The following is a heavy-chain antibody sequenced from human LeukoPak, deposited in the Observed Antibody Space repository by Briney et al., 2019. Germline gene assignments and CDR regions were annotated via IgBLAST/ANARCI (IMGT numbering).Heavy chain of an antibody. D-gene: IGHD2-2*01. J-gene: IGHJ4*02. V-gene: IGHV1-2*02. Sequence: ASVKVSCKASGYTFTDYYTHWVRQAPWQGFEWMGWINPNDGDTNYAQKFHGRVTMTRDTSISTAHMEVRRLRSDDAAVYYCARANFLYCSSTTCLFDYWGQGTLVTVSS. CDR3: ARANFLYCSSTTCLFDY. CDR1: GYTFTDYY. CDR2: INPNDGDT.